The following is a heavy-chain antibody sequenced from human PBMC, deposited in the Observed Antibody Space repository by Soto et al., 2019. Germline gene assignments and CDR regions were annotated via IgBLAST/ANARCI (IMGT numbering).Heavy chain of an antibody. J-gene: IGHJ5*02. CDR2: IYYSGST. Sequence: PSETLSLTCTVSGGSISSYYWTWIRQPPGKGLEWIGYIYYSGSTYYNPSLKSRVTISVDTSKNQFSLILNSVTAADTAVYYCARVGPWVPYYYDSSPYTFENWFDPWGQGTLVTVSS. CDR1: GGSISSYY. CDR3: ARVGPWVPYYYDSSPYTFENWFDP. D-gene: IGHD3-22*01. V-gene: IGHV4-59*08.